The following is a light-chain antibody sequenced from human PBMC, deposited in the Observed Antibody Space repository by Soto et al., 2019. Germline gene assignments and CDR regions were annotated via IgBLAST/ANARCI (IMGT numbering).Light chain of an antibody. CDR2: AAS. CDR3: QQYYSYPRT. Sequence: IRMTQSPSSLSASIGDRVTITCRASQSISSYLVWYQQKPGKAPKLLIYAASTLQSGVPSRFSGSGSGTDFILTISRLQPEDFATYYCQQYYSYPRTFGQGTKVDIK. J-gene: IGKJ1*01. CDR1: QSISSY. V-gene: IGKV1-8*01.